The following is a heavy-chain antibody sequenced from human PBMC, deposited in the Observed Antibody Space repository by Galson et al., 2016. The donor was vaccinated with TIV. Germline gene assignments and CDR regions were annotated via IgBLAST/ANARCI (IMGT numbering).Heavy chain of an antibody. CDR1: GFTVSGNS. V-gene: IGHV3-53*01. J-gene: IGHJ3*01. D-gene: IGHD1-7*01. CDR2: IYTGGNT. CDR3: ARENNWNYANDAFDL. Sequence: SLRLSCAASGFTVSGNSMSWVRQAPGKGLEWVSIIYTGGNTYYADSVECRFTLSRNTSMNTNYLRMDSLRAEDTAISYWARENNWNYANDAFDLWGQGARVTVSS.